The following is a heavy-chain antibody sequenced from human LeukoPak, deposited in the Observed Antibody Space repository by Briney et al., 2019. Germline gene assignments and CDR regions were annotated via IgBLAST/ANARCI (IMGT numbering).Heavy chain of an antibody. Sequence: GGSLRLSCAASGFTFSSYAMSWVRQAPGKGLEWVSAISGSGGSTYYADSVKSRFTISRDNSKNTLYLQMNSLRAEDTAVYYCAKGPDYYDSSGYDYWGQGTLVTVSS. CDR1: GFTFSSYA. V-gene: IGHV3-23*01. CDR3: AKGPDYYDSSGYDY. D-gene: IGHD3-22*01. J-gene: IGHJ4*02. CDR2: ISGSGGST.